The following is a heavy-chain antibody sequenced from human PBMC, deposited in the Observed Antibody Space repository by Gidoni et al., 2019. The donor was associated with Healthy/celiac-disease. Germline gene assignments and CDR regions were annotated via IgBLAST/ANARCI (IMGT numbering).Heavy chain of an antibody. CDR3: ARDAAARGSPFDY. Sequence: QVQLVQSGAEVKKPGSSVKVSCKASGGTFSSYTISWVRQAPGQGLEWMGRIIPILGIANYAQKFQGRVTITADKSTSTAYMELSSLRSEDTAVYYCARDAAARGSPFDYWGQGTLVTVSS. V-gene: IGHV1-69*08. CDR1: GGTFSSYT. D-gene: IGHD6-13*01. J-gene: IGHJ4*02. CDR2: IIPILGIA.